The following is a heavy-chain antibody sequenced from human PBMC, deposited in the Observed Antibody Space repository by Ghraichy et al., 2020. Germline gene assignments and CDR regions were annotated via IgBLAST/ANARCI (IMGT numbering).Heavy chain of an antibody. Sequence: ASVKVSCKASGYTFTKYYMHWVRQAPGQGLEWMGMINPSGGSTNYAQKFQGRVTMTRDTSTSTVYMELSSLGSEDTAVYSCARACHGGHFDYWGQGPLGTVPS. J-gene: IGHJ4*02. CDR3: ARACHGGHFDY. D-gene: IGHD4-23*01. CDR2: INPSGGST. V-gene: IGHV1-46*01. CDR1: GYTFTKYY.